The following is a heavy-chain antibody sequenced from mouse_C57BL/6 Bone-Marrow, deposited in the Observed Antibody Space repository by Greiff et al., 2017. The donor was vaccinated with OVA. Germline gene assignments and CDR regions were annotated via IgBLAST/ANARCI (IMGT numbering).Heavy chain of an antibody. CDR2: INPSNGGT. CDR1: GYTFTSYW. D-gene: IGHD1-1*01. Sequence: QVQLQQPGTELVKPGASVKLSCKASGYTFTSYWLHWVKPRPGQGLEWIGNINPSNGGTNYNEKFKSKATLTVDKSSSTAYMQLSSLTSEDSAVYDCARGGLATVVATDYFDYWGQGTTLTVSS. CDR3: ARGGLATVVATDYFDY. J-gene: IGHJ2*01. V-gene: IGHV1-53*01.